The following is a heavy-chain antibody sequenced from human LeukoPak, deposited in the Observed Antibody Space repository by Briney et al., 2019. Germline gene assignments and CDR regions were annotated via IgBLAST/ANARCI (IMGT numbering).Heavy chain of an antibody. CDR1: GYTFTGYY. V-gene: IGHV1-2*02. CDR2: INPNSGGT. CDR3: ARAQLGPDYDFWSGSFMDV. J-gene: IGHJ6*03. D-gene: IGHD3-3*01. Sequence: ASVKVSCKASGYTFTGYYMHWVRQAPGQGLEWMGWINPNSGGTNYAQKFQGRVTMTRDTSISTAYMELSRLRSDDTAVYYCARAQLGPDYDFWSGSFMDVWGKGTTVTVSS.